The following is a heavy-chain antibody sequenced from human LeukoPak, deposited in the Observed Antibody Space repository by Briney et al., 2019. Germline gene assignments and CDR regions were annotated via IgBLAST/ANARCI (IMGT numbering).Heavy chain of an antibody. CDR1: GFTFDDYA. V-gene: IGHV3-9*01. D-gene: IGHD5-18*01. CDR3: ARDKGSYGYKSPFDY. CDR2: ITWNSGRI. J-gene: IGHJ4*02. Sequence: GRSLRLSCAASGFTFDDYAMHWVRQAPGKGLAWVSGITWNSGRIGYADSVKGRFTISRDNAKNSLYLQMNSLRAEDTALYYCARDKGSYGYKSPFDYWGQGTLVTVSS.